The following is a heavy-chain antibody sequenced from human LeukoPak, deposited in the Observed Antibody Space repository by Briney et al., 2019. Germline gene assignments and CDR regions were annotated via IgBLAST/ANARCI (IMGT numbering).Heavy chain of an antibody. Sequence: GGSLRLSCAASGFTLTSYEMNWVRLAPGKGLEWIPYISRTGNSIYYADSVKGRFTVSRDSAKNSLYLQMNSLRAEDTAVYYCARGPYSSNWYVDYWGQGTLVTVAS. CDR1: GFTLTSYE. CDR3: ARGPYSSNWYVDY. J-gene: IGHJ4*02. CDR2: ISRTGNSI. V-gene: IGHV3-48*03. D-gene: IGHD6-13*01.